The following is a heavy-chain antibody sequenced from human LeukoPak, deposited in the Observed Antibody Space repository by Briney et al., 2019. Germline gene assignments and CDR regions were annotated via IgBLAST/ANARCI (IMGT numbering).Heavy chain of an antibody. J-gene: IGHJ6*02. CDR3: ARSGTIGSGRYDYYGMDV. Sequence: SVKVSCKASGVTFSSYAISWVRQAPGQGLEWMGRIIPILGIANYAQKFQGRVTITADKSTSTAYMELSSLRSEDTAVYYCARSGTIGSGRYDYYGMDVWGQGTTVTVSS. CDR1: GVTFSSYA. V-gene: IGHV1-69*04. D-gene: IGHD3-10*01. CDR2: IIPILGIA.